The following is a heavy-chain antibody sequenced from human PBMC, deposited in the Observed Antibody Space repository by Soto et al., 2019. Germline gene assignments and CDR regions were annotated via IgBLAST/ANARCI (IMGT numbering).Heavy chain of an antibody. J-gene: IGHJ6*02. Sequence: QVQLVQSGAEVKKPGSSVKVSCKASGGTFSSYAISWVRQAPGQGLEWMGGIIPIFGTANYAQKFRGRVTITADKSTSTAYMELSSLRSEDTAVYYCARNGYGDYYYYYYGMDVWGQGTTVTVSS. CDR3: ARNGYGDYYYYYYGMDV. CDR2: IIPIFGTA. D-gene: IGHD4-17*01. CDR1: GGTFSSYA. V-gene: IGHV1-69*06.